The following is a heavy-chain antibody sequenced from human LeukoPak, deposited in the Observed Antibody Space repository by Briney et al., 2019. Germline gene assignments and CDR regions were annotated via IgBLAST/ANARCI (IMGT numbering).Heavy chain of an antibody. V-gene: IGHV3-21*01. D-gene: IGHD6-19*01. J-gene: IGHJ4*02. CDR3: ARESIAVAGAPFDY. CDR2: ISSSSSYI. Sequence: GGSLRLSCAASGFTFSSYSMNWVRQAPGKGLEWVSSISSSSSYIYYADSVKGRLTISRDNAKNSLYLQMNSLRAEDTAVYYCARESIAVAGAPFDYWGQGTLVTVSS. CDR1: GFTFSSYS.